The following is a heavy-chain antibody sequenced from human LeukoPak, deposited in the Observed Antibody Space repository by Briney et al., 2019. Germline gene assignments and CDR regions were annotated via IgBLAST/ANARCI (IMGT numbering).Heavy chain of an antibody. Sequence: GGSLRLSCAASGFSFSDYYMTWIRQAPGKGLEWVSYISSAGGIMYYADYVKGRFTISSDNAKNSLYLRMNSLRADDTAVYFCARVGYDILTGYSTYFDYWGQGALLTVSS. CDR2: ISSAGGIM. CDR3: ARVGYDILTGYSTYFDY. J-gene: IGHJ4*02. D-gene: IGHD3-9*01. V-gene: IGHV3-11*01. CDR1: GFSFSDYY.